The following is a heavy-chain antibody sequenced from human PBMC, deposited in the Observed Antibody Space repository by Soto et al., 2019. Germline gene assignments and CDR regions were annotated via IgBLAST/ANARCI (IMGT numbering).Heavy chain of an antibody. CDR1: GGTFSSYA. V-gene: IGHV1-69*01. J-gene: IGHJ6*02. D-gene: IGHD5-18*01. CDR2: IIPIFGTA. Sequence: QVQLVQSGAEVKKPGSSVKVSCKASGGTFSSYAISWVRQAPGQGLEWMGGIIPIFGTANYAQKFQGRVTITAEESTSTAYMELSSLRSEDTAVYYCARGTAVVTAMVTGPYYYYGMDVWGQGTTVTVSS. CDR3: ARGTAVVTAMVTGPYYYYGMDV.